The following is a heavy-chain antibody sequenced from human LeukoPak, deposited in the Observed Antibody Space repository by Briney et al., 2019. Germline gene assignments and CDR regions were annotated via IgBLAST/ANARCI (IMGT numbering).Heavy chain of an antibody. V-gene: IGHV3-33*01. Sequence: PGGSLRLSCAASGFTFSSYGMHWVRQAPGKGLEWVAVIWYDGSNKYYADSVKGRFTISRDNSKNTLYLQMNSLRAEDTAVYYCARAREFALFDYWGQGTLVTVSS. CDR1: GFTFSSYG. J-gene: IGHJ4*02. CDR3: ARAREFALFDY. D-gene: IGHD3-10*01. CDR2: IWYDGSNK.